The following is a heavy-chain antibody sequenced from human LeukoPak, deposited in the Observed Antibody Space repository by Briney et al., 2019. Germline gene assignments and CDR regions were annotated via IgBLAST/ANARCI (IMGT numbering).Heavy chain of an antibody. CDR1: GFTFSSYS. D-gene: IGHD2-2*01. Sequence: GGSLRLSCAASGFTFSSYSMNWVRQAPGKGLEWVSSISSSSSYIYYADSVKGRFTISRDNAKNSLYLQMNSLRAEDTAVYYCARGQRYCSSTSCFYFDYWGQGTLVTVSS. V-gene: IGHV3-21*01. CDR2: ISSSSSYI. CDR3: ARGQRYCSSTSCFYFDY. J-gene: IGHJ4*02.